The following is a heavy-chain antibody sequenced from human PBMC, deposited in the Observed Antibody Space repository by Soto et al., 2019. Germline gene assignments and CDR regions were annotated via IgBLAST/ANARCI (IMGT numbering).Heavy chain of an antibody. CDR1: GFTFVDYY. CDR3: SLPPADRISGVHPVSGF. V-gene: IGHV3-11*01. D-gene: IGHD1-20*01. J-gene: IGHJ6*03. CDR2: ISSSGFTT. Sequence: GGFKRPPYTVSGFTFVDYYMIRIRKAQGKGLEWISYISSSGFTTYYADSVKGRFTISRDNADNSLYLQMDSLRAEDTAIYYFSLPPADRISGVHPVSGFWRKG.